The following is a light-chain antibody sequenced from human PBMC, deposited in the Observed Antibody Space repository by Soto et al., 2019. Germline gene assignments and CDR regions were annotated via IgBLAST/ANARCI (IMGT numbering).Light chain of an antibody. Sequence: QSVLAQPPSVSGAPGQRVTIPCSGSNSNIGTPYAVHWYQQLPGRAPRLLIYGDGGHSNRPSGVPDRFSASRVGTSASLAITGLQAEDEGDYYCQSYDNSLGGYVFGSGTKLTVL. CDR1: NSNIGTPYA. V-gene: IGLV1-40*01. J-gene: IGLJ1*01. CDR3: QSYDNSLGGYV. CDR2: GDGGHS.